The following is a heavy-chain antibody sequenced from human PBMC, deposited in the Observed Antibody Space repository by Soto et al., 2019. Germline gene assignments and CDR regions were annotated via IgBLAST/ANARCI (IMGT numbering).Heavy chain of an antibody. J-gene: IGHJ6*02. D-gene: IGHD6-13*01. CDR2: IIPIFGTT. CDR3: VGGIAVEIPRRDHYGMDV. V-gene: IGHV1-69*12. CDR1: GGTFSSYA. Sequence: QVQLVQSGAAVKKPGSSVKVSCKASGGTFSSYAISWVRQAPGQGLEWMGGIIPIFGTTNYAQKFQGRVTITADESTSTAYMELGSLRAEDTAVYYCVGGIAVEIPRRDHYGMDVWGQGTTVTVSS.